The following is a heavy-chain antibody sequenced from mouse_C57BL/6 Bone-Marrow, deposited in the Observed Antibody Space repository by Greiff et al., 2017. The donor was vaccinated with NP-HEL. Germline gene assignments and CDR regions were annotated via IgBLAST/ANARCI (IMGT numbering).Heavy chain of an antibody. Sequence: VKLMESGPELVKPGASVKISCKASGYAFSSSWMNWVKQRPGKGLEWIGRIYPGDGDTNYNGKFKGKATLTADKSSSTAYMQLSSLTSEDSAVYFCAREAGFAYWGQGTLVTVSA. CDR3: AREAGFAY. V-gene: IGHV1-82*01. CDR1: GYAFSSSW. J-gene: IGHJ3*01. CDR2: IYPGDGDT.